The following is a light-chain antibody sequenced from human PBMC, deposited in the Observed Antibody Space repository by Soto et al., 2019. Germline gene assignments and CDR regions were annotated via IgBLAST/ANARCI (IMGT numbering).Light chain of an antibody. CDR1: SSNIGAGYD. CDR3: QSYDSSLSEV. Sequence: VLTQPPSVSGAPGQRVTISCTGSSSNIGAGYDVHWYQQLPGTAPKLLIYGNSNRPSGVPDRFSGSKSGTSASLAITGLQAEDEADYYCQSYDSSLSEVFGTGTKVTVL. CDR2: GNS. J-gene: IGLJ1*01. V-gene: IGLV1-40*01.